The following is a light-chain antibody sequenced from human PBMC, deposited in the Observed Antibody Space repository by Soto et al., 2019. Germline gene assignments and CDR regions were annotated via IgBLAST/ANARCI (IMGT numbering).Light chain of an antibody. CDR2: DVS. Sequence: QSVLTQPRAVSGSTGQSVTFSCTGTSSDVGGYNYVSWYQQHPGKAPKLMIYDVSKRPSGVPDRFSGSKSGNTASLTISGLQAEDEADYYCCSYAGSYGYVFGTGTKVTVL. CDR1: SSDVGGYNY. J-gene: IGLJ1*01. V-gene: IGLV2-11*01. CDR3: CSYAGSYGYV.